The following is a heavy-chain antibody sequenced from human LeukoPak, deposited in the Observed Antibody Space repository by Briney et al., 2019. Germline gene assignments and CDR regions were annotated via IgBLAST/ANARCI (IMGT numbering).Heavy chain of an antibody. CDR1: GGSIISTSFY. CDR2: IYHSGST. Sequence: SETLSLTCTVSGGSIISTSFYWGWIRQPPGKGLAWLGSIYHSGSTYDNPSLKSRVTISVDRSKNQFSLKLSSVTTADTAVYYCARLYYDSRGYYWFDRWGQGTLVTVSS. CDR3: ARLYYDSRGYYWFDR. J-gene: IGHJ5*02. V-gene: IGHV4-39*01. D-gene: IGHD3-22*01.